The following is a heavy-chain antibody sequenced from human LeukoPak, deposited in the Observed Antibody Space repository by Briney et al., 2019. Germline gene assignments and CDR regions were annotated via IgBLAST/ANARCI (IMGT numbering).Heavy chain of an antibody. CDR2: IKQDGSEK. D-gene: IGHD4-17*01. V-gene: IGHV3-7*03. CDR1: GFTFSSYW. J-gene: IGHJ4*02. CDR3: ARDPIDGDPYFDY. Sequence: GGSLRLSCAASGFTFSSYWMSWVRQAPGKGLEWVANIKQDGSEKYYVDSVKGRFTISRDNAKNSLYLQMNSLRAEDTAVYYCARDPIDGDPYFDYWGQGTLVTVSS.